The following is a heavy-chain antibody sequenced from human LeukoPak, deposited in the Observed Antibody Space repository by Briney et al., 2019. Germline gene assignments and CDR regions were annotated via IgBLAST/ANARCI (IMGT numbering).Heavy chain of an antibody. CDR1: GFTFSTYR. CDR2: IKQDGSEK. D-gene: IGHD3-22*01. CDR3: ARAGSGYRDSIDY. Sequence: GGSLRLSCAASGFTFSTYRMSWVRQAPGKGLEWVANIKQDGSEKHYVDSVKGRFTISRDNAKKSLYLQMTSLRVEDTAVYYCARAGSGYRDSIDYWGQGTLVTVSS. V-gene: IGHV3-7*01. J-gene: IGHJ4*02.